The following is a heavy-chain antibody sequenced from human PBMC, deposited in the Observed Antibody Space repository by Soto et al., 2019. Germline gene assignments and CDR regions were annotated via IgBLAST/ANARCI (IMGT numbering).Heavy chain of an antibody. J-gene: IGHJ4*02. CDR1: GGSISGYY. D-gene: IGHD3-10*01. CDR3: ARGPSTRGYDY. Sequence: QVQLHESGPGLVKPSETLSLICSVSGGSISGYYWSWIRQPPGKGLEWIGYIYYSGSTNYNPSLKSRVTGSVDTSKNQFSLKLSSMTAADTALYYCARGPSTRGYDYWGQGTLVTVSS. CDR2: IYYSGST. V-gene: IGHV4-59*01.